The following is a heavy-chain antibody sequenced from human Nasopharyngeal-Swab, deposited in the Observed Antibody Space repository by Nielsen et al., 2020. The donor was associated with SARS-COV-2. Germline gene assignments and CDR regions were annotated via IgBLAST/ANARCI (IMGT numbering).Heavy chain of an antibody. CDR1: RFTLYDYS. D-gene: IGHD4-17*01. Sequence: SPGLSLVASRFTLYDYSIHWGPQAPGEGLGWVSGISWNSGSIGYADSVKGRFTISRDNAKNSLYLQMNSLRAEDTALYYCAKDSGATVTPPRYYYYYGMDVWGQGTTVTVSS. J-gene: IGHJ6*02. CDR2: ISWNSGSI. CDR3: AKDSGATVTPPRYYYYYGMDV. V-gene: IGHV3-9*01.